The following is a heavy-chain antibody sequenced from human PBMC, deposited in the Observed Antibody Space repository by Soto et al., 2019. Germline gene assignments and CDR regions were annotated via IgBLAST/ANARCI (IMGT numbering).Heavy chain of an antibody. D-gene: IGHD3-10*01. V-gene: IGHV1-24*01. Sequence: ASVKVSCKVSGYTLTELSMHWVRQAPGEGLEWMGGFDPEDGETIYAQKFQGRVTMTEDTSTDTAYMELSSLRSEDTAVYYCATVISSGAYYYYYGMDVWGQGTTVTAP. CDR3: ATVISSGAYYYYYGMDV. J-gene: IGHJ6*02. CDR2: FDPEDGET. CDR1: GYTLTELS.